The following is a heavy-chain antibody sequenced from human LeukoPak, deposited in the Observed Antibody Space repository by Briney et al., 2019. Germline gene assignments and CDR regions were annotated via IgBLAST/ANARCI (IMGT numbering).Heavy chain of an antibody. D-gene: IGHD3-16*01. Sequence: GGSLRLSCAASGFTFSNYGMHWVRQAPGKGLEWVAVIWYDGSNKYYADSVKGRFTISRDNSKNTLYLQMNSLRAEDTAVYYCARDSVITFGGVISADYWGQGTLVTVSS. J-gene: IGHJ4*02. CDR1: GFTFSNYG. V-gene: IGHV3-33*01. CDR2: IWYDGSNK. CDR3: ARDSVITFGGVISADY.